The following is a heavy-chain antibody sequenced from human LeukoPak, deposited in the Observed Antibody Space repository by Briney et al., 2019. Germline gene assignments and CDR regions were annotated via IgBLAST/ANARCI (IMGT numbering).Heavy chain of an antibody. D-gene: IGHD1-14*01. J-gene: IGHJ4*02. CDR3: AKASAYGYRPEFDY. V-gene: IGHV3-23*01. CDR1: GFTFSSYA. CDR2: ISGSGGST. Sequence: PGGSLRLSCAASGFTFSSYAMSWVRQAPGEGLEWVSAISGSGGSTYYADSVKGRFTISRDNSKNTLYLKMNSLRAEDTAVYYCAKASAYGYRPEFDYWGQGTLVTVSS.